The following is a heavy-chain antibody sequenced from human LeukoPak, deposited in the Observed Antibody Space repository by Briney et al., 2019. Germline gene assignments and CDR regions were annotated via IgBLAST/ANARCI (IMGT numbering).Heavy chain of an antibody. V-gene: IGHV3-30*02. CDR3: AKDFGRGYSLGGDY. Sequence: AGPLRLSCAASGFTFSSYGMHWVRQAPGKGLEWVAFIRYDASNKYYADSVKGRFTISRDNSKNTLYLQMNSLRAEDTAVYYCAKDFGRGYSLGGDYWGQGTLVTVSS. CDR1: GFTFSSYG. J-gene: IGHJ4*02. D-gene: IGHD5-18*01. CDR2: IRYDASNK.